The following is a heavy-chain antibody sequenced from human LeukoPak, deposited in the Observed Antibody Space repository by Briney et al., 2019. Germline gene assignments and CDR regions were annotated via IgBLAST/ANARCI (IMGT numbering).Heavy chain of an antibody. V-gene: IGHV4-59*08. CDR2: IYYSGST. J-gene: IGHJ4*02. CDR1: GGSISSYY. D-gene: IGHD4-23*01. Sequence: SETLSLTCTVSGGSISSYYWSWIRQPPGKGLEWIGYIYYSGSTNYNPSLKSRVTISVDTSKNRFSLKLSSVTAADTAVYYCARTVVKVFDYWGQGTLVTVSS. CDR3: ARTVVKVFDY.